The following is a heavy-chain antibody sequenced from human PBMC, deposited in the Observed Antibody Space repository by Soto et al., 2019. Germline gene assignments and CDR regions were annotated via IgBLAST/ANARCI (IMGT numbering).Heavy chain of an antibody. CDR1: GVSVSSGSYF. V-gene: IGHV4-61*01. Sequence: SETLSLTCTVSGVSVSSGSYFWTWVRQPPGKGLEWIGYLLYSVSTNYNPSLKSRVSISVDTSKNQFSLKLTSVTAADTALYDCAAGAMVPTFFGSWGQGSRGTVS. J-gene: IGHJ4*02. CDR2: LLYSVST. CDR3: AAGAMVPTFFGS. D-gene: IGHD5-18*01.